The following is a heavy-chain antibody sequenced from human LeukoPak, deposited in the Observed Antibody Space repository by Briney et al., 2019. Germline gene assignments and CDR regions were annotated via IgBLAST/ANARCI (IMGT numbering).Heavy chain of an antibody. CDR3: STTYYYDSSEGY. J-gene: IGHJ4*02. CDR1: GFTFSNAW. D-gene: IGHD3-22*01. V-gene: IGHV3-15*07. CDR2: IKSKTDGGTT. Sequence: GGSLRLSCAASGFTFSNAWMNWVRQAPGKGLEWVGRIKSKTDGGTTDYAAPVKGRYTIPRDDSKNTLYLQMNSLKTEDTAVYYCSTTYYYDSSEGYWGQGTLVTVSS.